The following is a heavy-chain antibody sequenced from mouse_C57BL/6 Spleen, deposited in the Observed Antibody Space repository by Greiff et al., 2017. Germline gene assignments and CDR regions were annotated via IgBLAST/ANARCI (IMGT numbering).Heavy chain of an antibody. J-gene: IGHJ2*01. D-gene: IGHD2-1*01. CDR2: INPSTGGT. CDR1: GYSFTGYY. Sequence: EVQLLESGPELVKPGASVKISCKASGYSFTGYYMNWVKQSPEKSLEWIGEINPSTGGTTYNQKFKAKATLTVDNSSSTAYMQLKSLTSEDSAVYYCARGYGNYVGGYFDYWGQGTTLTVSS. CDR3: ARGYGNYVGGYFDY. V-gene: IGHV1-42*01.